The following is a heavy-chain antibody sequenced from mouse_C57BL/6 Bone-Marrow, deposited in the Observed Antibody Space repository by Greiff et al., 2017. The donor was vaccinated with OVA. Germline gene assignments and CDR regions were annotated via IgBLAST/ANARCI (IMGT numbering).Heavy chain of an antibody. CDR1: GYTFTSYW. D-gene: IGHD3-1*01. J-gene: IGHJ3*01. CDR3: ARWGAPFAY. V-gene: IGHV1-53*01. CDR2: INPSNGGT. Sequence: VQLQQPGTELVKPGASVKLSCKASGYTFTSYWMNWVKQRPGKGLEWIGNINPSNGGTNYNEKFKSKATLTVDKSSSKAYMQLSRLTFEDSAVYFCARWGAPFAYWGQGTLVTVSA.